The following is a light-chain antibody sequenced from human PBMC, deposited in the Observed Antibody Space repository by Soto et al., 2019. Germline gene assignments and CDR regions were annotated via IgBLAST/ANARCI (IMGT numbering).Light chain of an antibody. V-gene: IGKV1-39*01. Sequence: DIQLTQSPSSLSASVGDRVTITCRASQIISSYLNWYQHKPGVAPKLLIYATSSLQSGVSSRFSGSGSGTEFTLTISSLQPEDFATYSCQQSYTLPLTFGQGTKVEIK. J-gene: IGKJ1*01. CDR3: QQSYTLPLT. CDR2: ATS. CDR1: QIISSY.